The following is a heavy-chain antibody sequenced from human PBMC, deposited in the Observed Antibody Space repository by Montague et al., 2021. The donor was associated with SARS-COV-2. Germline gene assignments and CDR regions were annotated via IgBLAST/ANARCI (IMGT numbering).Heavy chain of an antibody. D-gene: IGHD2-2*01. J-gene: IGHJ3*02. CDR2: MFTSGST. Sequence: TLSLTCTVSGASISNPTYSWGWIRQPAGKELEWIGRMFTSGSTTYNPSLKSRVTISVDTSKDQFSLKLSSVTAADTAVYYCAKQALTRYCTSTTCFGAAFDIWGQGTMVTVSS. CDR1: GASISNPTYS. V-gene: IGHV4-61*02. CDR3: AKQALTRYCTSTTCFGAAFDI.